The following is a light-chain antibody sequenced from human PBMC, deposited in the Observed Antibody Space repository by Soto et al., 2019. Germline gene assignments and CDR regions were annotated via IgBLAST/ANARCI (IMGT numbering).Light chain of an antibody. V-gene: IGKV3-11*01. CDR2: DAS. CDR3: QQRRNWPLT. Sequence: DIVLTQSPASLSLSPGERATLSCRASQSVSKYLAWYQHKLGQAPRLLIYDASSRATGIPARFSGNGSGTDFTLTINSLEPADFAVYYCQQRRNWPLTFGGGTKVEIK. J-gene: IGKJ4*01. CDR1: QSVSKY.